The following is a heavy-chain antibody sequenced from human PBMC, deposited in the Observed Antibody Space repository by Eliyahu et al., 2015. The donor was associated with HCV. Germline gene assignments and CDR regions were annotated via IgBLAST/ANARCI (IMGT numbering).Heavy chain of an antibody. Sequence: QVTLKESGPALVKPTQTLTLTCTFSGFSLSTSGMRASWIRQPPGKALEWLARIDWDDDKFYSTSLKTRLTISKDTSKNQVVLTMTNMDPVDTATYYCARTPEWTGDAFDIWGQGTMVTVSS. V-gene: IGHV2-70*04. CDR1: GFSLSTSGMR. CDR3: ARTPEWTGDAFDI. CDR2: IDWDDDK. J-gene: IGHJ3*02. D-gene: IGHD2-8*01.